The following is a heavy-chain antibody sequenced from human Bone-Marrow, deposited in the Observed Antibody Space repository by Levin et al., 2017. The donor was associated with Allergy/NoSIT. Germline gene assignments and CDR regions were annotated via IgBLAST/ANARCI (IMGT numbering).Heavy chain of an antibody. V-gene: IGHV3-33*01. CDR1: GFTFSSYG. CDR3: ARADDSSEKNPVDY. Sequence: GESLKISCAASGFTFSSYGMHWVRQAPGKGLEWVAVIWYDGSNKYYADSVKGRFTISRDNSKNTLYLQMNSLRAEDTAVYYCARADDSSEKNPVDYWGQGTLVTVSS. CDR2: IWYDGSNK. J-gene: IGHJ4*02. D-gene: IGHD3-22*01.